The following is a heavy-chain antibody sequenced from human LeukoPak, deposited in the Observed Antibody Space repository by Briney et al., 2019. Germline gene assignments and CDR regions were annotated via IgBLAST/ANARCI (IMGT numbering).Heavy chain of an antibody. J-gene: IGHJ2*01. CDR2: IIPNSGGT. V-gene: IGHV1-2*02. D-gene: IGHD3-10*01. CDR3: ARGRGTTMVRGVITNYFDL. CDR1: RGTFSSYA. Sequence: ASVKVSCKASRGTFSSYAISWVRQAPGQGLEWMGGIIPNSGGTNYAQKFLGSVTMTGDTSINTAFMEIRRLRSDDTAIYYCARGRGTTMVRGVITNYFDLWGRGSLVTVSS.